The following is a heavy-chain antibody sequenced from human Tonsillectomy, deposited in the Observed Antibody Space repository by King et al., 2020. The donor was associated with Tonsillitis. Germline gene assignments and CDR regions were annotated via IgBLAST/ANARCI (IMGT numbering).Heavy chain of an antibody. J-gene: IGHJ4*02. CDR2: ISWNSGSI. D-gene: IGHD6-13*01. V-gene: IGHV3-9*01. CDR3: VKDDSSSWFHFDY. CDR1: GFTFDDYA. Sequence: QLVQSGGGLVQPGRSLRLSCVVSGFTFDDYAMHWVRQVPGKGLEWVSGISWNSGSIGYADSVMGRFTISRDNAKNSLYLQMNSLRAEDTALYYCVKDDSSSWFHFDYWGQGTLVTVSS.